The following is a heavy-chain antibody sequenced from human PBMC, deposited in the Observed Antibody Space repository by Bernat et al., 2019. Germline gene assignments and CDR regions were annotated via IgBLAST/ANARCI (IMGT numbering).Heavy chain of an antibody. CDR1: GYSFTSYW. D-gene: IGHD3-3*01. CDR3: ARTDYDFWSGYPYYYYMDV. CDR2: IYPGDSDT. J-gene: IGHJ6*03. Sequence: EVQLVQSGAEVKKPGESLKISCKGSGYSFTSYWIGWVRQMPGKGLEWMGIIYPGDSDTRYSPSFQGQVTISADKSISTAYLQWSSLKASDTAMYYCARTDYDFWSGYPYYYYMDVWGKGTTVTVSS. V-gene: IGHV5-51*01.